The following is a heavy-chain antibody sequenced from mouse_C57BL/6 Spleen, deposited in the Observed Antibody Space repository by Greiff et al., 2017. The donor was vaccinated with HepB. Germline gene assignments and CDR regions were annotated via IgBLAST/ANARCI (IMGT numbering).Heavy chain of an antibody. CDR2: ISSGSSTI. D-gene: IGHD3-1*01. Sequence: EVKLQESGGGLVKPGGSLKLSCAASGFTFSDYGMHWVRQAPEKGLEWVAYISSGSSTIYYADTVKGRFTISRDNAKNTLFLQMTSLRSEDTAMYYCARWAFYWYFDVWGTGTTVTVSS. V-gene: IGHV5-17*01. J-gene: IGHJ1*03. CDR1: GFTFSDYG. CDR3: ARWAFYWYFDV.